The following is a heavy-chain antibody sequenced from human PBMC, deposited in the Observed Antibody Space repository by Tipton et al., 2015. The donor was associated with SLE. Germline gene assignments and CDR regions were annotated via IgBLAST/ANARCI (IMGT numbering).Heavy chain of an antibody. V-gene: IGHV4-59*11. CDR2: IYYSGST. CDR1: GGSISSHY. J-gene: IGHJ6*02. D-gene: IGHD3-3*01. CDR3: ASGTPYYDFWRVAQLYYGMDV. Sequence: TLSLTCTVSGGSISSHYWSWIRQPPGKGLEWIGYIYYSGSTNYNPSLKSRVTISVDTSKNQFSLKLSSVTAADTAVYYCASGTPYYDFWRVAQLYYGMDVWGQGTTVTVSS.